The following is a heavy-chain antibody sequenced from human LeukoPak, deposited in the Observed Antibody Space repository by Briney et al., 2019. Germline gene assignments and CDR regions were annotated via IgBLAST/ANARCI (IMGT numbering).Heavy chain of an antibody. J-gene: IGHJ6*04. CDR1: GFTFSSYE. CDR2: ISSSGSTI. V-gene: IGHV3-48*03. CDR3: AELGITMIGGV. Sequence: GGSLRLSCAGSGFTFSSYEMNWVRQAPGKGLEWVSYISSSGSTIYYADSVKGRFTISRDNAKNSLYLQMDSLRAEDTAVYYCAELGITMIGGVWGKGTTVTISS. D-gene: IGHD3-10*02.